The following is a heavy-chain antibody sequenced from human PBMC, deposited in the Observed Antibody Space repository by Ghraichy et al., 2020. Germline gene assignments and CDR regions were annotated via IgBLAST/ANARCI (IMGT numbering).Heavy chain of an antibody. V-gene: IGHV1-18*04. CDR3: ARTQGRAAAAYYYGMDV. CDR1: GYTFTSYG. Sequence: ASVKVSCKASGYTFTSYGISWVRQAPGQGLEWMGWISAYNGNTNYAQKLQGRVTMTTDTSTSTAYMELRSLRSDDTAVYYCARTQGRAAAAYYYGMDVWGQGSTVTVSS. CDR2: ISAYNGNT. J-gene: IGHJ6*02. D-gene: IGHD6-13*01.